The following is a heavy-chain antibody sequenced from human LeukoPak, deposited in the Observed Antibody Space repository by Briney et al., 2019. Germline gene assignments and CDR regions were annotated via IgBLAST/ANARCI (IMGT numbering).Heavy chain of an antibody. Sequence: GGSLRLSCAASGFTFSSYAMHWVRQAPGKGLEWVAVISYDGSNIYYADSVKGRFTISRDNSKNTLYLQMNSLRAEDTAVYYCAREVRSYYDSSGYDYWGQGTLVTVSS. V-gene: IGHV3-30-3*01. J-gene: IGHJ4*02. D-gene: IGHD3-22*01. CDR1: GFTFSSYA. CDR2: ISYDGSNI. CDR3: AREVRSYYDSSGYDY.